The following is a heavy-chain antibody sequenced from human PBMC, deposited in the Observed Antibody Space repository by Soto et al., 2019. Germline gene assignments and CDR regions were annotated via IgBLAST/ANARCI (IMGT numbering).Heavy chain of an antibody. CDR3: ARHLSSTDTAMVNSAGSYYYYGMDV. Sequence: PGESLKISCKGSGYSFTSYWIGWVRQMPGKGLEWMGIIYPGDSDTRYSPSFQGQVTISADKSISTAYLQWGSLKASDTAMYYCARHLSSTDTAMVNSAGSYYYYGMDVWGQGTTVTVSS. CDR2: IYPGDSDT. V-gene: IGHV5-51*01. CDR1: GYSFTSYW. D-gene: IGHD5-18*01. J-gene: IGHJ6*02.